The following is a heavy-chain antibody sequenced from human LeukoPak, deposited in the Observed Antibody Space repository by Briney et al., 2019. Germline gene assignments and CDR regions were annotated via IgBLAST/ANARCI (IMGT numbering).Heavy chain of an antibody. Sequence: GGSLRLSCAASGFTFSSYSMNWVRQAPGKGLEWVSSISSSSSYIYYADSVKGRFTISRDNAKNSLYLQMNSLRAEDTAVYYCARTTVTTGRTNWFDPWGQGTLVTVSS. CDR2: ISSSSSYI. D-gene: IGHD4-17*01. CDR3: ARTTVTTGRTNWFDP. V-gene: IGHV3-21*01. J-gene: IGHJ5*02. CDR1: GFTFSSYS.